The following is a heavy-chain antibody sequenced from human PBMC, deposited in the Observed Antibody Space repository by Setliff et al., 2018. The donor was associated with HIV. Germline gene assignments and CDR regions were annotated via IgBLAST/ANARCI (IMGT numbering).Heavy chain of an antibody. J-gene: IGHJ4*02. CDR1: GESLSPYY. CDR2: INHSGSN. Sequence: KPSETLSLTCAVHGESLSPYYWSWIRQPPGKGLEWIGEINHSGSNNYNPSLKSRVTLSVDTSKNQFSLKLTSVTAADTAVYYCARGLGMVEATTPFDYWGQGTLVTVSS. V-gene: IGHV4-34*01. D-gene: IGHD1-26*01. CDR3: ARGLGMVEATTPFDY.